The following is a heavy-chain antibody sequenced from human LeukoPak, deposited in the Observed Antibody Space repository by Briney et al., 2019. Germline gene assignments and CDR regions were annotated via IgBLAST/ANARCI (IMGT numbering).Heavy chain of an antibody. J-gene: IGHJ4*02. Sequence: PGGSLRLSCGASGFIFSSYSMSWVRQAAGKGLQWVSEISGSGGRTNYIDSVKRRFTISRDNFKNTLFLQMNSLRAEGTAVYYCARSEYNYFDYWGQGTLVTVSS. D-gene: IGHD1-1*01. V-gene: IGHV3-23*01. CDR3: ARSEYNYFDY. CDR2: ISGSGGRT. CDR1: GFIFSSYS.